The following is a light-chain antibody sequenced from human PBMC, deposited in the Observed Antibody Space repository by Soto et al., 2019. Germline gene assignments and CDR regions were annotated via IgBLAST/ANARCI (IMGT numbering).Light chain of an antibody. J-gene: IGKJ5*01. CDR1: QTLVSIDGETY. V-gene: IGKV2-29*03. CDR3: MQSTQVPIA. CDR2: EVS. Sequence: DIVMTQTPLSLSVTPGQPASISCKSSQTLVSIDGETYLYWLLQRPGQTPQLLIHEVSRRFSGVPDRFSASGSGTDFTLTISRVEAEDVGVYYCMQSTQVPIAFGQGTRLDLK.